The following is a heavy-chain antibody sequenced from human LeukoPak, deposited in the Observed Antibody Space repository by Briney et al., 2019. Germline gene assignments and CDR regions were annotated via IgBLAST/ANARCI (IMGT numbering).Heavy chain of an antibody. J-gene: IGHJ4*02. CDR1: GGSISSYY. V-gene: IGHV4-4*07. CDR2: IYTSGST. Sequence: SETLSLTCTVSGGSISSYYWSWIRQPAGKGLEWIGRIYTSGSTNYNPSLKSRVTMSVDTSKNQFSLKLSSVTAADTAVYYCARVGPPYYYDSSGYYYFDYWGQGTLVTVSS. CDR3: ARVGPPYYYDSSGYYYFDY. D-gene: IGHD3-22*01.